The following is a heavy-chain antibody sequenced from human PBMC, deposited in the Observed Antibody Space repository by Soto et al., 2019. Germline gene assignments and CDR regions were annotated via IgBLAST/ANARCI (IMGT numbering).Heavy chain of an antibody. CDR3: AKSGGNGWFADAFAV. J-gene: IGHJ3*01. D-gene: IGHD6-19*01. V-gene: IGHV3-53*01. Sequence: EVQLVESGGGLIQLGGSLRLSCAGSGFIVSSYYMSWVRQAPGMGLEWSAVIYSGGLTYYADSVKGRITISRDNSENTLYVRLKSLRAENRAVYYCAKSGGNGWFADAFAVWGQGTMVAVTS. CDR1: GFIVSSYY. CDR2: IYSGGLT.